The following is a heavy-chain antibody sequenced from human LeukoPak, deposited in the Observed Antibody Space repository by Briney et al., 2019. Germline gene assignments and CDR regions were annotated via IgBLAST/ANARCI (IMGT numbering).Heavy chain of an antibody. CDR3: ARLWFGELWGGYYFDY. CDR2: IYSSGNT. D-gene: IGHD3-10*01. V-gene: IGHV4-59*01. CDR1: GGSINSYY. J-gene: IGHJ4*02. Sequence: KSSETLSLTCTVSGGSINSYYWSWIRQPPGKGLGWIGYIYSSGNTNYNPSLKSRVTISVDTSKNQFSLKLSSVTAADRAVYYCARLWFGELWGGYYFDYWGQGTLVTVSS.